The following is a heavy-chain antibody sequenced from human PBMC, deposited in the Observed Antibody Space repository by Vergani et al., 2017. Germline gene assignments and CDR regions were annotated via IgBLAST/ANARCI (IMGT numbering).Heavy chain of an antibody. CDR2: IIPIFGTA. Sequence: QVQLVQSGAEVKKPGSSVKVSCKASGGTFSSYAISWVRQAPGQGLEWMGRIIPIFGTANYAQKFQGRVTITADESTSTAYMELSSLRSEDTAVYYCARSYCSSTSCHQNYYDSSGYLDYWGQGTLVTVSS. V-gene: IGHV1-69*18. D-gene: IGHD3-22*01. CDR1: GGTFSSYA. J-gene: IGHJ4*02. CDR3: ARSYCSSTSCHQNYYDSSGYLDY.